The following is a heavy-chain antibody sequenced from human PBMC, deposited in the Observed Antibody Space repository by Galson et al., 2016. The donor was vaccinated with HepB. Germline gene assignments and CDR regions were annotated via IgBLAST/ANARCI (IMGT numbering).Heavy chain of an antibody. CDR3: ARPLLQHYDSWDQYYYYGMDV. Sequence: SLRLSCAASGFTFSTYGMHWVRQAPGKGLEWVAVIWYDGSKKNYADSVKGRFTISRDNSKSTLYLQMNSLRAEDTAVYYCARPLLQHYDSWDQYYYYGMDVWGQGTTVTVSS. CDR2: IWYDGSKK. J-gene: IGHJ6*02. V-gene: IGHV3-33*01. D-gene: IGHD3-3*01. CDR1: GFTFSTYG.